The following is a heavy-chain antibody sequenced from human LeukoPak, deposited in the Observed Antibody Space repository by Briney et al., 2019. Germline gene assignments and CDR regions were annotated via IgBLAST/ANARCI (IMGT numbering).Heavy chain of an antibody. Sequence: ASVKVSCKTSGFTFTNYGIIWVRQAPGQGLEWMGWISAYNGDTKYAQKFQGRVTMTTGTSTGTAFMEVRSLRSDDTAVYYCARSSGWYYLDYWGQGTLVTVSS. V-gene: IGHV1-18*01. CDR1: GFTFTNYG. CDR3: ARSSGWYYLDY. D-gene: IGHD6-19*01. J-gene: IGHJ4*02. CDR2: ISAYNGDT.